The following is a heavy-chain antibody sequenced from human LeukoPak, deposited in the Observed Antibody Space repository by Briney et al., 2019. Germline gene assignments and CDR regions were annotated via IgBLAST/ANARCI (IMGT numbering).Heavy chain of an antibody. V-gene: IGHV3-53*01. CDR3: ARTSYCGGDCSFDY. CDR2: IYSGGST. D-gene: IGHD2-21*02. Sequence: GGSLRLSCAASGFTVSSNYMSWVRQAPGKGLERVSVIYSGGSTYYADSAKGRFTISRDNSKNTLYLQMNSLRAEDTAVYYCARTSYCGGDCSFDYWGQGTLVTVSS. CDR1: GFTVSSNY. J-gene: IGHJ4*02.